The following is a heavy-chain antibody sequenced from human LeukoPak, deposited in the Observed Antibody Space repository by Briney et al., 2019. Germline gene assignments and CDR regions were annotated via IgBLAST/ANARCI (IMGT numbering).Heavy chain of an antibody. Sequence: GGSLRLSCTASGFTFSDYWMTWVRQAPGKGPEWVANIKQDGSQRYYVDSVRGRFTISRDNAKNSLFLQMTGLRAEDTAVYYCARRGGSSSRRSPIDYWGQGTLVTVSS. CDR1: GFTFSDYW. J-gene: IGHJ4*02. CDR3: ARRGGSSSRRSPIDY. V-gene: IGHV3-7*01. CDR2: IKQDGSQR. D-gene: IGHD6-6*01.